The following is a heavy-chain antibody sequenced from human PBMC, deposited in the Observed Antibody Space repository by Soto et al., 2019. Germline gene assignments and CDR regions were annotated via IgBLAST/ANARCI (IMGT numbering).Heavy chain of an antibody. J-gene: IGHJ4*02. CDR3: ATIVGANDY. CDR2: IYSSGSA. Sequence: SETLSLTCTVSGGSIYTYSWTWIRQPAGKGPEWIGHIYSSGSANYNPSLKSRVSMSVDTSKNQFSLKLNSVTAADTAVYYCATIVGANDYWGRGTLVTVSS. V-gene: IGHV4-4*07. D-gene: IGHD1-26*01. CDR1: GGSIYTYS.